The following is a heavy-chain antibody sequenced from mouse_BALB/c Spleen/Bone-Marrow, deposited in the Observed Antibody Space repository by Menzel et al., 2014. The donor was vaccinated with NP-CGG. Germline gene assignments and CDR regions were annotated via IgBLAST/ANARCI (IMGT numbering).Heavy chain of an antibody. CDR1: GYAFTNYL. CDR2: IYPGSGGT. CDR3: ARWDYAMDY. J-gene: IGHJ4*01. Sequence: VQLQQSGAELVRPGTSVKVSCKASGYAFTNYLIEWVKQRPGQGLEWIGVIYPGSGGTNYNEKFKGKATLTADKSSGTAYMQLSSLTSDDSAVYFCARWDYAMDYWGQGTSVTVSS. V-gene: IGHV1-54*01.